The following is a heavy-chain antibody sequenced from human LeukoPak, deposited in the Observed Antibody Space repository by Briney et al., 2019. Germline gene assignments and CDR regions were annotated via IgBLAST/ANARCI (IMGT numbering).Heavy chain of an antibody. CDR1: GGSISSSNW. D-gene: IGHD2/OR15-2a*01. J-gene: IGHJ4*02. Sequence: PSETLSLTCAVSGGSISSSNWWSWVRQPPGKGLEWIGEIYHSGSTNYNPSLKSRVTISVDKSKNQFSLKLSSVTAADTAVYYCARRKGTYYAYYFDYWGQGTLVTVSS. CDR3: ARRKGTYYAYYFDY. V-gene: IGHV4-4*02. CDR2: IYHSGST.